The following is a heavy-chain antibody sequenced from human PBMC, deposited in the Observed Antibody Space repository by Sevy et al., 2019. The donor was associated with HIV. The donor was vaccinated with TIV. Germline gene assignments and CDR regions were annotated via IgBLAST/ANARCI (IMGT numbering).Heavy chain of an antibody. CDR3: ARDTAFVDS. V-gene: IGHV3-7*03. CDR2: IKQDGSEK. J-gene: IGHJ4*02. CDR1: GFAFSSYW. D-gene: IGHD2-21*02. Sequence: GGSLRLSCEGSGFAFSSYWMSWVRQAPGKGLEWVANIKQDGSEKYYVDSVKGRFTISRDNAKNSLYLQMNSLRAEDTAFYYCARDTAFVDSWGQGTLVTVSS.